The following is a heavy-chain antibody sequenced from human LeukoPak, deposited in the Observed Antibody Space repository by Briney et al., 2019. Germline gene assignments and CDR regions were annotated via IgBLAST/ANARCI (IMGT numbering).Heavy chain of an antibody. CDR2: ISGDSGQT. CDR3: ARDLGPWFGDGTDPYYFDF. D-gene: IGHD3-10*01. CDR1: GYTFSRYG. Sequence: ASVKVSCKASGYTFSRYGITWVRQAPGQGLEWMGGISGDSGQTNYAQNLQGRMTMATDTSTTTASLELKSLRFDDTAVYYCARDLGPWFGDGTDPYYFDFWGQGTLVTVSS. V-gene: IGHV1-18*01. J-gene: IGHJ4*02.